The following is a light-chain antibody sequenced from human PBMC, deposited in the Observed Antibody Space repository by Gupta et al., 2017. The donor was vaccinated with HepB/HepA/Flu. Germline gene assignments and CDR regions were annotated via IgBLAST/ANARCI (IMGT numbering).Light chain of an antibody. CDR3: QQYSSTPLT. CDR2: WAS. J-gene: IGKJ4*01. CDR1: QSVLYSSNNKNY. Sequence: DIVMAQSPDSLAVALGERATIHCKSSQSVLYSSNNKNYLAWYQQKPGQPPKLLIYWASSRQSGVPDRFSGNGSGTEFTLTISSLQAEDVAIYYCQQYSSTPLTFGGGTKVEIK. V-gene: IGKV4-1*01.